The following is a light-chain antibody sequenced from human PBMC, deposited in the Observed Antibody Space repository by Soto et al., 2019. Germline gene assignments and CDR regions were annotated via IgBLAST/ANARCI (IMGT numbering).Light chain of an antibody. CDR3: SSYTSSSTLLYV. Sequence: QSALTQPASVSVSPGQSITISCTGTSSDVGGYNYVSWYQQHPGKAPKLMIYDVSNRPSGVSNRFSGSKSGNTASLTISGLQAEDEADYYCSSYTSSSTLLYVFGTGTQLTVL. CDR1: SSDVGGYNY. V-gene: IGLV2-14*01. CDR2: DVS. J-gene: IGLJ1*01.